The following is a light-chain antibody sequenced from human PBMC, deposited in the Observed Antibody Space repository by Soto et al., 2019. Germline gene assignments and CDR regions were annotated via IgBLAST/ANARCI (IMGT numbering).Light chain of an antibody. J-gene: IGKJ1*01. CDR3: QQYESYWT. V-gene: IGKV1-5*03. CDR1: QTITNW. Sequence: DIQMTQSPSTLSASVGDRVTITCRASQTITNWLAWYQQKPGKAPKVLIYKTSSLESGVPSRFSGSGSGTVFTLSINGLQPDDFATYYCQQYESYWTFGQGTKVEIK. CDR2: KTS.